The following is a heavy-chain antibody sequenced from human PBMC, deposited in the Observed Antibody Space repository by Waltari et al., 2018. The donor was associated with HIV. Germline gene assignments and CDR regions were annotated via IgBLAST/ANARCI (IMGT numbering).Heavy chain of an antibody. J-gene: IGHJ4*02. CDR2: ISAYNGNT. V-gene: IGHV1-18*01. CDR3: ARGTAAYPLDRGRGYFDY. CDR1: GYTFPSSG. D-gene: IGHD3-10*01. Sequence: QVQLVQSGAEVKKPGASVKVSCQASGYTFPSSGISRVRQAPGQRLEWMGWISAYNGNTNYAQKLQGRVTMTTDTPTSTAYMELRSLRSDDTAVYYCARGTAAYPLDRGRGYFDYWGQGTLVTVSS.